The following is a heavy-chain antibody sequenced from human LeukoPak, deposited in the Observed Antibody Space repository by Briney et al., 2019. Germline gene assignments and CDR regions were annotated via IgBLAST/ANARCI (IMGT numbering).Heavy chain of an antibody. CDR3: ARVTQRDSNLYGMDV. CDR1: GGTFSSYP. Sequence: SVKVSCKASGGTFSSYPISWVRQAPGQGLAWMGGIIPTFGTTNYALKFQGRFTITADESTSTAYMELSSLKSEDTAVYYCARVTQRDSNLYGMDVWGQGTTVTVSS. V-gene: IGHV1-69*13. D-gene: IGHD4-11*01. J-gene: IGHJ6*02. CDR2: IIPTFGTT.